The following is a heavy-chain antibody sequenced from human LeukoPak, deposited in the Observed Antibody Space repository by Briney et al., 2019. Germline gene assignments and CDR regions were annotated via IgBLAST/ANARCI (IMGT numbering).Heavy chain of an antibody. Sequence: PSETLSLTCTVSSGSVNIGASYWGWIRQPPGKGLEWIGSIYYSGSTYYNPSLKSRVTISVDTSKNQFSLKLSSVTAADTAVYYCARGGGYYYDSSEPFDYWGQGTLVTVSS. D-gene: IGHD3-22*01. CDR2: IYYSGST. CDR3: ARGGGYYYDSSEPFDY. CDR1: SGSVNIGASY. V-gene: IGHV4-39*07. J-gene: IGHJ4*02.